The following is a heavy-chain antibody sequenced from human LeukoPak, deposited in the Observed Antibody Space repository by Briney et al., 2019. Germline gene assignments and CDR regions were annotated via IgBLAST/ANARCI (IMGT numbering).Heavy chain of an antibody. CDR1: GFTFSSYW. D-gene: IGHD3-22*01. Sequence: PGGSLRLSCAASGFTFSSYWMSWVRQAPGKGLEWVANIKQDGSEKYYVDSVKGRFTISRDNAKNSLYLQMNSLRAEDTAVYYCARGYYYDSSGYYQGYFDYWGQGTLVTVSP. CDR3: ARGYYYDSSGYYQGYFDY. CDR2: IKQDGSEK. V-gene: IGHV3-7*01. J-gene: IGHJ4*02.